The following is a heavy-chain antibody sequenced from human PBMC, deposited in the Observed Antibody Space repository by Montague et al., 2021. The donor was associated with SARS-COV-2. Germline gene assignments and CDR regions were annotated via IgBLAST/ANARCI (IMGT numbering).Heavy chain of an antibody. J-gene: IGHJ4*02. CDR3: ARVRESCVIASALDY. Sequence: SETLSLTCTVSGGSISSYYWSWIRQPPGKGLEWIGYIYYSGSTNYNPSLKSRVTISVDTSKNQFSLKLSSVTAADTAVYYCARVRESCVIASALDYWGQGTLVTVSS. D-gene: IGHD3-16*01. CDR2: IYYSGST. CDR1: GGSISSYY. V-gene: IGHV4-59*01.